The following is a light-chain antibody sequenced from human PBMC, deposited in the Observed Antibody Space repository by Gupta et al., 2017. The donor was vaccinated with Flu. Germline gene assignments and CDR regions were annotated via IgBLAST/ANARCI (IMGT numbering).Light chain of an antibody. CDR1: SSDVGGYNY. CDR2: EVS. J-gene: IGLJ3*02. Sequence: SALTHPAPVSGSPRHSITISCTGTSSDVGGYNYVSCYQQHPGKAPKLMIEEVSSRPSGVSNRFSGSKSGTTAFLTISGLQAEDEADYYCSSYTSSSTWVFGGGTKLTVL. V-gene: IGLV2-14*01. CDR3: SSYTSSSTWV.